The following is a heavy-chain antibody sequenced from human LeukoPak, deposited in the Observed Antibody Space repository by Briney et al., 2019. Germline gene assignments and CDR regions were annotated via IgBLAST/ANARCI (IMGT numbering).Heavy chain of an antibody. V-gene: IGHV3-7*04. CDR2: IKEDGSEK. CDR1: GFIVSDHY. J-gene: IGHJ4*02. CDR3: ARVPSSGYFYFEY. Sequence: GGSLRLSCAASGFIVSDHYMDWVRQAPGKGLEWVANIKEDGSEKYYVDSVKGRFTISRDNAKNSLFLQMNSLRAEDTAVYYCARVPSSGYFYFEYWGQGTLVTVSS. D-gene: IGHD3-22*01.